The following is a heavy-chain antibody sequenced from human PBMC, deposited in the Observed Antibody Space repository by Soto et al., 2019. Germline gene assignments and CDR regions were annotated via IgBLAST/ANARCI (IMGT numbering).Heavy chain of an antibody. CDR3: VRQGIGPLHGLVDV. D-gene: IGHD3-10*01. V-gene: IGHV4-30-2*01. CDR2: IYETGST. J-gene: IGHJ6*02. Sequence: SETLSLTCAVSGGSISSGGYSWSWIRQPPGKGLEWIGYIYETGSTSYNPSLNSRVTISLDRSTKQLSLKLSSATAADTAMYHCVRQGIGPLHGLVDVWGRGTTVTVSS. CDR1: GGSISSGGYS.